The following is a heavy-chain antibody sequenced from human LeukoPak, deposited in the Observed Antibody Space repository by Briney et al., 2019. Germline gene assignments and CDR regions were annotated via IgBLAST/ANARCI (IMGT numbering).Heavy chain of an antibody. CDR2: INPNSGGT. V-gene: IGHV1-2*02. Sequence: ASVKVSCKASGYTFTGYYMHWVRQAPGQGLEWMGWINPNSGGTNYAQKFQGRVTMTRDTSISTAYMELSRLRSDDTAVYYCARTDYYYDGDDAFDIWGQGTMVTVSS. CDR3: ARTDYYYDGDDAFDI. J-gene: IGHJ3*02. CDR1: GYTFTGYY. D-gene: IGHD3-22*01.